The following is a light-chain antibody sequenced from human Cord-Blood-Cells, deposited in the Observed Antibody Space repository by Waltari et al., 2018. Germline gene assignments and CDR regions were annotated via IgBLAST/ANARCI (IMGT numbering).Light chain of an antibody. CDR2: EGS. Sequence: QSALTQPASVSGSPGQSITISCTGTSSDVGSYNLVSWYQQHQGKAPKLMIYEGSKRPSGVSNRFSGSKYGNTASLTISGLQAEDEADYYCCSYAGSSTVFGGGTKLTVL. CDR1: SSDVGSYNL. J-gene: IGLJ3*02. CDR3: CSYAGSSTV. V-gene: IGLV2-23*01.